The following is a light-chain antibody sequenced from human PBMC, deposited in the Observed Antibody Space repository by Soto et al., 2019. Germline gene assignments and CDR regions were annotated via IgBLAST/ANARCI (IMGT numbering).Light chain of an antibody. CDR2: DAS. CDR3: KQRSNXPLT. J-gene: IGKJ4*01. V-gene: IGKV3-11*01. CDR1: QSVSSF. Sequence: EIVMTQSPATLSVSPGERATLSCRASQSVSSFLAWYQQKPGQTPRILMYDASNRAAGIPARFNGSGSGTDFPLTISTLEPEDFAVYYYKQRSNXPLTCGGGTKV.